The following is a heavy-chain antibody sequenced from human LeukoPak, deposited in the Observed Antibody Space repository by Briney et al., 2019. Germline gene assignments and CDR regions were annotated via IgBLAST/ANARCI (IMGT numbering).Heavy chain of an antibody. Sequence: SETLSLTCAVYGGSFSGYYWSWIRQPPGKGLEWIGEINHSGSTNYNPSLKSRVTISVDTSKNQLSLKLSSVTAADTAVYYCARGLGSGSSPVDYWGQGTLVTVSS. J-gene: IGHJ4*02. D-gene: IGHD3-10*01. CDR3: ARGLGSGSSPVDY. CDR2: INHSGST. CDR1: GGSFSGYY. V-gene: IGHV4-34*01.